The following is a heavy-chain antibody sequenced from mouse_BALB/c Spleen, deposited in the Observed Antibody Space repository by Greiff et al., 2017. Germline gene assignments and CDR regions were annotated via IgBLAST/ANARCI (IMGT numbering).Heavy chain of an antibody. V-gene: IGHV1-63*02. CDR3: ARFYDGYYDAY. D-gene: IGHD2-3*01. J-gene: IGHJ3*01. CDR2: IYPGGGYT. CDR1: GYTFTNYW. Sequence: VQLQQSGAELVRPGTSVKISCKASGYTFTNYWLGWVKQRPGHGLEWIGDIYPGGGYTNYNEKFKGKATLTADTSSSTAYMQLSSLTSEDSAVYFCARFYDGYYDAYWGQGTLVTVSA.